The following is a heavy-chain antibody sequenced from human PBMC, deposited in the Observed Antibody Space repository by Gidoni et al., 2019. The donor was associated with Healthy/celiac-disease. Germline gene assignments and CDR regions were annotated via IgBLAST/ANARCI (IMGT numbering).Heavy chain of an antibody. CDR1: GGSISSGGYY. D-gene: IGHD6-6*01. CDR2: IYYSGST. Sequence: QVQLQESGPGLVKPSQTLSLTCTVSGGSISSGGYYWSWIRQHPGKGLEWIGYIYYSGSTYYNPSLKSRVTISVDTSKNQFSLKLSSVTAADTAVYYCARLSVGGAHSSSSSSPDYWGQGTLVTVSS. J-gene: IGHJ4*02. V-gene: IGHV4-31*03. CDR3: ARLSVGGAHSSSSSSPDY.